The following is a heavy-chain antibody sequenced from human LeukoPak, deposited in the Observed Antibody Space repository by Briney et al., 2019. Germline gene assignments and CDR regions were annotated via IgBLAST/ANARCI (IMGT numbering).Heavy chain of an antibody. D-gene: IGHD6-19*01. J-gene: IGHJ4*02. CDR2: ISGSGGYT. V-gene: IGHV3-23*01. CDR3: AKEKVFEKQWAFGDY. CDR1: KFTFSTFS. Sequence: TGGSLRLSCAASKFTFSTFSMSWVRQAPGKGLEWVSSISGSGGYTYYADSVKGRFTISRDNSKNTLFLQMNSLRAEDTAVYYCAKEKVFEKQWAFGDYWGQGTLVTVSS.